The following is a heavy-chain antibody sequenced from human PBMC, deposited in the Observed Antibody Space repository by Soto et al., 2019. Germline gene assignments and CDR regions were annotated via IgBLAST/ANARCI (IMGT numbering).Heavy chain of an antibody. V-gene: IGHV1-69*13. CDR3: ASHPDGDTAMALHYYGMDV. CDR2: IIPIFGTA. Sequence: SVKVSCKVSGGTFSSYAISWVRQAPGQGLEWMGGIIPIFGTANYAQKFQGRVTITADESTSTAYMELSSLRSEDTAVYYCASHPDGDTAMALHYYGMDVWGKGTTVTVSS. CDR1: GGTFSSYA. D-gene: IGHD5-18*01. J-gene: IGHJ6*04.